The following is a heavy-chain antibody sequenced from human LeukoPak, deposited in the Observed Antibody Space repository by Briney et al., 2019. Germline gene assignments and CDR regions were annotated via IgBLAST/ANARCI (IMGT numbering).Heavy chain of an antibody. CDR2: IKQDGSEK. V-gene: IGHV3-7*01. CDR3: ARDRGYSYGYPNYFDY. J-gene: IGHJ4*02. D-gene: IGHD5-18*01. CDR1: GFTFSSYW. Sequence: GGSLRLSCAASGFTFSSYWMSWVRQAPGKGLEWVANIKQDGSEKYYVDSVKGRFTISRDNAKNSLYLQMNSLRVEDTAVYYCARDRGYSYGYPNYFDYWGQGTLVTVSS.